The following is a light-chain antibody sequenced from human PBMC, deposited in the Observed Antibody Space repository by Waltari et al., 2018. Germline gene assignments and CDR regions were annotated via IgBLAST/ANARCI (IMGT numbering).Light chain of an antibody. J-gene: IGLJ2*01. CDR2: RDP. V-gene: IGLV3-25*03. CDR1: ALPKQD. Sequence: SYELTQPPSVSVSPGQTARLTCSGDALPKQDAYWYQKRPGQAPVLVFYRDPERPSGIPERFSGSSSGTIVTLTISGVQAEDEADYYCQSADSSGNYVVFGGGTKLTVL. CDR3: QSADSSGNYVV.